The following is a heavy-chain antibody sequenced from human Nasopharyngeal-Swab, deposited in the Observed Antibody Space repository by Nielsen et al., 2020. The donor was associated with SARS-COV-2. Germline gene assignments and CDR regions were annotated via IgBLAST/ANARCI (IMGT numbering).Heavy chain of an antibody. CDR2: IWYDGSNK. D-gene: IGHD1-7*01. V-gene: IGHV3-33*01. CDR1: GFTFSSYG. CDR3: AREGNWNYVDASAPGHYSKGASDI. J-gene: IGHJ3*02. Sequence: GGSLRLSCAASGFTFSSYGMHWVRQAPGKGLEWVAVIWYDGSNKYYADSVKGRFTISRDNSKNTLYLQMNSLRAEDTAVYYCAREGNWNYVDASAPGHYSKGASDIWGQGTMVTVSS.